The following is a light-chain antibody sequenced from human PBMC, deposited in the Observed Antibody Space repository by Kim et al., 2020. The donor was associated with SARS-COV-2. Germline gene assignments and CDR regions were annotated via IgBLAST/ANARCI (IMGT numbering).Light chain of an antibody. V-gene: IGLV2-14*03. CDR1: SSYVGVYKH. CDR2: DVN. Sequence: ITIPCPGPSSYVGVYKHVSWYQQHPGKAPKLIIYDVNNRPSGVSNRFSGSKSGNTASLTISGLQAEDEADYYCGSYTSSSALSYVFGTGTKVTVL. CDR3: GSYTSSSALSYV. J-gene: IGLJ1*01.